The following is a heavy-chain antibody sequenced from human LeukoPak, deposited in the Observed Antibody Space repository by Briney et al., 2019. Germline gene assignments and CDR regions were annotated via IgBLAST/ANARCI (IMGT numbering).Heavy chain of an antibody. D-gene: IGHD3-10*01. CDR3: ARAGYYHRALDY. CDR2: FYSTGST. V-gene: IGHV4-30-4*01. J-gene: IGHJ4*02. Sequence: SETLSLTCTVSGGSISSGDYYWSWIRQPPGKGLEWIGYFYSTGSTYYNPSLKSRGTISVDMSRNQFSLKLSSVIAADTAVYYCARAGYYHRALDYWGQGTLVTVSS. CDR1: GGSISSGDYY.